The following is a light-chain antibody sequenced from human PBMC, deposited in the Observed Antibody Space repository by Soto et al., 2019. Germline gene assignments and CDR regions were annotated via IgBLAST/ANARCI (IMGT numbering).Light chain of an antibody. CDR2: EVS. V-gene: IGLV2-14*01. CDR3: SSYTSSSTPVV. CDR1: SSDVGGYNY. J-gene: IGLJ2*01. Sequence: QSVLTQPASVSGSPGQSITISCTGTSSDVGGYNYVSWYQHHPGKAPKLMIYEVSNRPSGVSNRFSGSKSGNTASLTISGLQAEDEADYYCSSYTSSSTPVVFGGGTKLTV.